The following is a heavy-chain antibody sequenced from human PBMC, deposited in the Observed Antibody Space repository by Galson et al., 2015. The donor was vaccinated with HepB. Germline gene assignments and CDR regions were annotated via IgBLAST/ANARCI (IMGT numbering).Heavy chain of an antibody. CDR3: ARSRGRRGVDPQPYYFDY. J-gene: IGHJ4*02. CDR1: GFTFSSYG. V-gene: IGHV3-48*02. D-gene: IGHD3-10*01. CDR2: ISTGSSTN. Sequence: SLRLSCAASGFTFSSYGMSWVRQAPGKGLEWVSYISTGSSTNYNADSVKGRLTISRDNAKSSLYLQLNSLRDEDTAVYYCARSRGRRGVDPQPYYFDYWGQGTLVTVSS.